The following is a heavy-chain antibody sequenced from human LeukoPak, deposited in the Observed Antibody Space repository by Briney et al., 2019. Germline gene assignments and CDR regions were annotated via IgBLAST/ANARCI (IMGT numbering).Heavy chain of an antibody. CDR3: ASAERGYYYDSSLYYYNGMDV. CDR2: ISGYNGNT. Sequence: ASVRVSCKASGYTFTRYGMTWVRQAPGQGLEWMGWISGYNGNTNYAQKLQGRVTMTRNTSISTAYMELSSLRSEDTAVYYCASAERGYYYDSSLYYYNGMDVWGQGTTVTVSS. V-gene: IGHV1-18*01. J-gene: IGHJ6*02. D-gene: IGHD3-22*01. CDR1: GYTFTRYG.